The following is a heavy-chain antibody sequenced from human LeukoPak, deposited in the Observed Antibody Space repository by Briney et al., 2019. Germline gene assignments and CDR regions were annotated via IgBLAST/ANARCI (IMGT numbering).Heavy chain of an antibody. Sequence: GGSLRLSCAASGFTFSSYAMSWVRQAPGKGLKWVSAISGSGGSTYYADSVKGRFTISRDNSKNTLYLQMNSLRAEDTAVYYCASPKAVAAAGTLPRFDYWGQGTLVTVSS. CDR3: ASPKAVAAAGTLPRFDY. CDR2: ISGSGGST. V-gene: IGHV3-23*01. J-gene: IGHJ4*02. D-gene: IGHD6-13*01. CDR1: GFTFSSYA.